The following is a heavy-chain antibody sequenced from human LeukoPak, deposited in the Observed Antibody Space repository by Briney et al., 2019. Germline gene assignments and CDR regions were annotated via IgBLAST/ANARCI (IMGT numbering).Heavy chain of an antibody. CDR1: GYTFTDYA. CDR2: INTNTGNP. CDR3: ARGRYSYYYGLDV. V-gene: IGHV7-4-1*02. Sequence: ASVKVSCKTSGYTFTDYAVNWVRQAPGQGLEWMGWINTNTGNPTYAQGFTGRFVFSLDTSVSTAYLQISNLKPEDTAVYYCARGRYSYYYGLDVWGQGTTVTVSS. J-gene: IGHJ6*02.